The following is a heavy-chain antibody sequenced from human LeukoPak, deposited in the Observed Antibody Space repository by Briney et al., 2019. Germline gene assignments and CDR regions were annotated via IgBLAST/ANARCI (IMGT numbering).Heavy chain of an antibody. CDR3: ARESWAYSPFDS. CDR1: GGSISSYY. J-gene: IGHJ4*02. V-gene: IGHV4-59*01. CDR2: IYYSGST. Sequence: SETLSLTCTVSGGSISSYYWSWIRQPPGKGLEWIGYIYYSGSTNYNPSLKSRVTISVDTSKNQFSLKLSSVTAAGTAVYYCARESWAYSPFDSWGQGILVTVSS. D-gene: IGHD2-21*01.